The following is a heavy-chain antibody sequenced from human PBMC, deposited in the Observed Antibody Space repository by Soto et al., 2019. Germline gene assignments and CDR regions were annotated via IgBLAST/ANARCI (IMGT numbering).Heavy chain of an antibody. CDR1: RCSIRSGDYY. V-gene: IGHV4-30-4*01. CDR3: ARVSGHNTGYYSVYFMDV. CDR2: IYYTGST. D-gene: IGHD5-18*01. Sequence: SETLSLTCNVSRCSIRSGDYYWTWIRQSPGKGLEWIGYIYYTGSTFYSPSLKSRVTISLDTSENHFSLDMNSVTAADTAVYFCARVSGHNTGYYSVYFMDVWGQGTTVTVSS. J-gene: IGHJ6*02.